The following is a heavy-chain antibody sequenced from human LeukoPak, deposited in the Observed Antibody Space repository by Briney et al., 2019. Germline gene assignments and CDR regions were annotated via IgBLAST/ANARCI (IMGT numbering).Heavy chain of an antibody. CDR3: ARDWGDGNYFDY. Sequence: PSETLSLTCTVPGGSISSYYWTWIRQPPGKGLEWIGSIYYSGSTNNNPSLKSRVTISVDTSKNQFSLKLSSVNAADTAVYYCARDWGDGNYFDYWGQGTLVTVSS. CDR2: IYYSGST. D-gene: IGHD5-24*01. J-gene: IGHJ4*02. V-gene: IGHV4-59*01. CDR1: GGSISSYY.